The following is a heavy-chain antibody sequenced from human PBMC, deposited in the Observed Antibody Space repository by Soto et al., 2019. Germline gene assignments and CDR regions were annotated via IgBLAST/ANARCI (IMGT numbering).Heavy chain of an antibody. CDR3: ARRVRVVPAANRNYYYYYMDV. CDR1: GGSISSYY. J-gene: IGHJ6*03. V-gene: IGHV4-59*08. CDR2: IYYSGST. D-gene: IGHD2-2*01. Sequence: SETLSLTCTVSGGSISSYYWSWIRQPPGEGLEWIGYIYYSGSTNYNPSLKSRVTISVDTSKNQFSLKLSSVTAADTAVYYCARRVRVVPAANRNYYYYYMDVWGKGTTVTVSS.